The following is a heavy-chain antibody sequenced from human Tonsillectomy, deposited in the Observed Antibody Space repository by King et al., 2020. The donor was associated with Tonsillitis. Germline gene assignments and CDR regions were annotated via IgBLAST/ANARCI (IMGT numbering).Heavy chain of an antibody. Sequence: VQLVESGGDLVQPGGSLRLSCAASGFTFSSYWMHWVRQAPGKGPVWVSRINSDGSSISYADSVKGRFTISRDNAKNTLYLQMNSLRAEDTAVYYCARGLITMIRGGGDNWFGPWGQGTLVTVSS. D-gene: IGHD3-10*01. CDR2: INSDGSSI. J-gene: IGHJ5*02. V-gene: IGHV3-74*01. CDR1: GFTFSSYW. CDR3: ARGLITMIRGGGDNWFGP.